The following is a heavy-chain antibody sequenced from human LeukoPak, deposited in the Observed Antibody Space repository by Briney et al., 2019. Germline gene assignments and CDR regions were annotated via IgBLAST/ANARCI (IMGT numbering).Heavy chain of an antibody. CDR2: IYSGGST. D-gene: IGHD6-19*01. CDR1: GFTVSSNY. J-gene: IGHJ4*02. Sequence: GGSLRLSCAASGFTVSSNYMSWVRQAPGKGLEWVSVIYSGGSTYYADSVKGRFTISRDNSKNTLYLQMNSLRAEDTAVYYCARETTRSSGWGLYYFDYWGQGTLVTVSS. V-gene: IGHV3-66*01. CDR3: ARETTRSSGWGLYYFDY.